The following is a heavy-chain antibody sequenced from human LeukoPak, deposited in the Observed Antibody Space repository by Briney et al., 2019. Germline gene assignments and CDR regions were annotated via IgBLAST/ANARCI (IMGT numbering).Heavy chain of an antibody. CDR1: GYSFTSYW. J-gene: IGHJ5*02. CDR2: IYPGDSDT. V-gene: IGHV5-51*01. Sequence: GESLKISCKGSGYSFTSYWIGWVRQMPGKGLGWIRIIYPGDSDTRYSPYFQGQVTIAADKSISTAYLQWSSLKASDTAMYYCARREQGSSSWENWFDPWGQGTLVTVSS. CDR3: ARREQGSSSWENWFDP. D-gene: IGHD6-13*01.